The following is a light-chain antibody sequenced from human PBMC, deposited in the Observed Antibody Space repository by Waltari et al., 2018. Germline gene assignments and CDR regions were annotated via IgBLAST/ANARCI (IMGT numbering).Light chain of an antibody. J-gene: IGLJ3*02. CDR1: SSNIGAGYD. V-gene: IGLV1-40*01. CDR3: QQHNDWPPWT. Sequence: QSVLTQPPSVSGAPGQRVTISCTGSSSNIGAGYDVHWYQQLPGTAPKLLIYGASIRATGIPARFSGSGSGTQFTLTINSLQSEDSAVYFCQQHNDWPPWTFGQGTK. CDR2: GAS.